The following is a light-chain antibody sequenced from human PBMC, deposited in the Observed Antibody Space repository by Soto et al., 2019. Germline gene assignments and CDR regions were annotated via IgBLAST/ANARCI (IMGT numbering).Light chain of an antibody. CDR1: SSDVGGYNY. V-gene: IGLV2-14*01. CDR2: EVS. J-gene: IGLJ3*02. CDR3: GSYTFSSAWV. Sequence: QSALTQPASVSGSPGQSITISCTGTSSDVGGYNYVSWYQQHPGKAPKLMIYEVSNRPSGVSNRFSGSKSGNTASLTISGLQPEDEADYYCGSYTFSSAWVFGGGTQLTVL.